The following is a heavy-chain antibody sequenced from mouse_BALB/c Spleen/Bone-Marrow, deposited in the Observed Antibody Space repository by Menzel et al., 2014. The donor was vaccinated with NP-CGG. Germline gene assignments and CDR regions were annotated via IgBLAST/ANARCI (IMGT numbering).Heavy chain of an antibody. Sequence: VHLVESGAELGMPGASVKMSCKASGYTFTDNWIYWVKQRPGQGLEWIGAIDTSDSYTNYNQKFMGKASLTVDASSSTAYMQVSSPTSDDSAVYYCARGGHDFSLDYWGQGTSVTVSS. CDR2: IDTSDSYT. J-gene: IGHJ4*01. CDR3: ARGGHDFSLDY. CDR1: GYTFTDNW. D-gene: IGHD2-4*01. V-gene: IGHV1-69*01.